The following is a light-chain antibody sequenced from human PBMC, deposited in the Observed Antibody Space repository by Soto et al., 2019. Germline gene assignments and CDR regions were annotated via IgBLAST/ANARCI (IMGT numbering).Light chain of an antibody. CDR3: TSYAGGNNV. Sequence: QSXLTQPPXASGXXXXXVXXXXXGTSXDVGGYNYVSWYQQYPGKVPKLMIYEVNKRPSGVPDRFSGSKSGNTASLTVSGLQAEDEADYYCTSYAGGNNVFGTGTKLTVL. V-gene: IGLV2-8*01. CDR1: SXDVGGYNY. CDR2: EVN. J-gene: IGLJ1*01.